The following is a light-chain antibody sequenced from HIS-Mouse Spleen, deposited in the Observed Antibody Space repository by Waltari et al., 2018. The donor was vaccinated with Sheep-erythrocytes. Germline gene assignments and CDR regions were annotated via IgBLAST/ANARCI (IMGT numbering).Light chain of an antibody. CDR2: DVS. J-gene: IGLJ1*01. V-gene: IGLV2-11*01. CDR1: SSDVGGYNY. CDR3: CSYAGSYNHV. Sequence: QSALTQPRSVSGSPGQSVTISCTGTSSDVGGYNYVSWYQQHPGKAPILMIYDVSKRPSGVPACFSGSRSGNTAFLTISGLQAEDEADYYCCSYAGSYNHVFATGTKVTVL.